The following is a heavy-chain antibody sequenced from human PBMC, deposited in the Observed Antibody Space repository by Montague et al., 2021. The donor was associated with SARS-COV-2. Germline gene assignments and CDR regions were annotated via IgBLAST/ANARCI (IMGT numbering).Heavy chain of an antibody. CDR2: IDWDDDK. D-gene: IGHD3-9*01. J-gene: IGHJ6*02. V-gene: IGHV2-70*01. CDR1: GFSLSTSGMC. CDR3: ARIVYDILTGSTYYGMDV. Sequence: PALVKPTQTLTLTCTFSGFSLSTSGMCVSWIRQPPGKALEWLALIDWDDDKYYSTSLKTRLTISKDTSKHQVVLTMTNMDPVDTATYYCARIVYDILTGSTYYGMDVWGQGTTVTVSS.